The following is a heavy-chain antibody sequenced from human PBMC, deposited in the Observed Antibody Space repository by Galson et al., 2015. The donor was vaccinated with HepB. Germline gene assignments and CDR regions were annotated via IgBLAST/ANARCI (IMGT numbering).Heavy chain of an antibody. CDR3: ARDGPATATKLFNDAFDI. J-gene: IGHJ3*02. V-gene: IGHV3-33*01. CDR2: IWYDGSNK. D-gene: IGHD2-15*01. CDR1: GFTFSSYG. Sequence: SLRLSCAASGFTFSSYGMHWVRQAPGKGLEWVAVIWYDGSNKYYADSVKGRFTISRDNSKNTLYLQMNSLRAEDTAVYYCARDGPATATKLFNDAFDIWGQGTMVTVSS.